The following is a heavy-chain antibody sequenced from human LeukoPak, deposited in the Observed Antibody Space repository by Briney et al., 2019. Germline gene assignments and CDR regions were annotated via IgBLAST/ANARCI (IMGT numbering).Heavy chain of an antibody. J-gene: IGHJ5*02. CDR1: GYTFTSYG. D-gene: IGHD3-3*01. Sequence: ASVKVSCKASGYTFTSYGISWVRQAPGQGLEWMGWISAYNGNTNYAQKLQGRVTMTTDTSTSTAYMELRSLRSDDTAVYYCARAPLGDFWSGYSFNWFDPWGQGTLVTVSS. CDR3: ARAPLGDFWSGYSFNWFDP. CDR2: ISAYNGNT. V-gene: IGHV1-18*01.